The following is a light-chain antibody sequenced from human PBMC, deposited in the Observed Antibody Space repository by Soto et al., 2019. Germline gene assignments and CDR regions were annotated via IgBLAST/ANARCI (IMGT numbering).Light chain of an antibody. CDR3: QQSYSVPIT. CDR2: AAS. V-gene: IGKV1-39*01. J-gene: IGKJ5*01. Sequence: DIQMTQSPSSLSASVGDRVTINCRASESISTHLNWYQQKSGGAPQLLIQAASTLQTGVPSRFSGSRSGTDFTLTISSLQPEDFATYHCQQSYSVPITFGQGTRLEIK. CDR1: ESISTH.